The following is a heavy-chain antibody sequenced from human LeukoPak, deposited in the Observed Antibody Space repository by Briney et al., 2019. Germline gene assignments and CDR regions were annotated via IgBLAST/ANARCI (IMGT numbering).Heavy chain of an antibody. Sequence: GGSLRLSCAASGFTFINYDMSWVRQAPGQGLEWVSSISDSGGSTYYADSVKGRFTISRDNSKNTLYLQMTNLRAADTAVYYCAKDLSRAVAADWFDPWDQGSLVTVSS. CDR3: AKDLSRAVAADWFDP. J-gene: IGHJ5*02. V-gene: IGHV3-23*01. CDR2: ISDSGGST. D-gene: IGHD6-19*01. CDR1: GFTFINYD.